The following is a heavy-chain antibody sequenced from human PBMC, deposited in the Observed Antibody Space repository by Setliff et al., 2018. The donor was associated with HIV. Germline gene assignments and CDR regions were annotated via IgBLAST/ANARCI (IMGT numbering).Heavy chain of an antibody. D-gene: IGHD6-6*01. CDR3: ARLPSYRSSSYYFDY. Sequence: PSETLSLTCSVSGDSISDTTYYWGWIRQPPGKGLEWIGNIYHSGSTLYKPSLKSRVTMSVDTSKNQFSLKLNSVTAADTAVYHCARLPSYRSSSYYFDYWGQGALVTVSS. CDR2: IYHSGST. V-gene: IGHV4-39*01. CDR1: GDSISDTTYY. J-gene: IGHJ4*02.